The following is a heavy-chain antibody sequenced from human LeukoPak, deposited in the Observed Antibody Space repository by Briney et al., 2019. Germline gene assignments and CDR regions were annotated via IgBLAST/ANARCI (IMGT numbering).Heavy chain of an antibody. D-gene: IGHD3-22*01. Sequence: SETLSLTCTVSGGSISSYYWSWIRLPAGKGLEWIGRIYTSGSTNYNPSLKSRVTMSVDTSKNQFSLKLSSVTAADTAVYYCARSYYYDSSGYTDDYWGQGTLVTVSS. CDR1: GGSISSYY. V-gene: IGHV4-4*07. J-gene: IGHJ4*02. CDR2: IYTSGST. CDR3: ARSYYYDSSGYTDDY.